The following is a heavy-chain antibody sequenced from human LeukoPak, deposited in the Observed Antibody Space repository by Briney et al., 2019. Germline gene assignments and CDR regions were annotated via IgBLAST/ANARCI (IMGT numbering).Heavy chain of an antibody. V-gene: IGHV5-51*01. J-gene: IGHJ6*03. Sequence: GAFLKTSSKGSGYSISGYCNCWVRRQPPKEREERRSIYPDNSDTRYSPSFQGQVTISADKFISTAYLQWSSLKAADTAMYYCARQDTVVVPAAQDDYYYYMDVWGKGTTVTVSS. CDR3: ARQDTVVVPAAQDDYYYYMDV. CDR2: IYPDNSDT. D-gene: IGHD2-2*01. CDR1: GYSISGYC.